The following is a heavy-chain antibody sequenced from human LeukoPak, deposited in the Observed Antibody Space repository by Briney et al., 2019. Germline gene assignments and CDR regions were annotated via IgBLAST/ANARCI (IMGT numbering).Heavy chain of an antibody. CDR1: GGSISCSSYY. Sequence: SETLSLTCTVSGGSISCSSYYWGWIRQPPGKGLEWIGSIYFSGTTYYNPSLQSRVTIPVDTAKNQFSLKLSSVTAADTAVYYCARDRGDYYDSSGYDAFDIWGQGTMVTVSS. CDR2: IYFSGTT. J-gene: IGHJ3*02. V-gene: IGHV4-39*07. D-gene: IGHD3-22*01. CDR3: ARDRGDYYDSSGYDAFDI.